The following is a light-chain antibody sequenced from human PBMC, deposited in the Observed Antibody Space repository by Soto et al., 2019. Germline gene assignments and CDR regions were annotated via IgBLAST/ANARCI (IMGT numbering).Light chain of an antibody. J-gene: IGKJ4*02. CDR2: DAS. V-gene: IGKV4-1*01. CDR1: QSGLYSSNNKNY. Sequence: DIVITPSPASLAVSLGERATIPCKSSQSGLYSSNNKNYLAWYQQKPGKDPQLLINDASNLETGVPSRCSGSGGSTDVTFTISSLQPEDIATYYCQQYDNIPLLTCGEGTKG. CDR3: QQYDNIPLLT.